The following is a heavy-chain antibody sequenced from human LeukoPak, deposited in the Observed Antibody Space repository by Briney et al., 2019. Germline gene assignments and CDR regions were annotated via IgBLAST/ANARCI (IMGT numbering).Heavy chain of an antibody. V-gene: IGHV3-49*04. J-gene: IGHJ4*02. CDR3: ARHSVYSGDPRLDY. Sequence: GGSLRLSCTASGFTFSSHAMTWVRQAPGKGLEWVGFIRSKVYGGTTEYATSVKGRFTISRVDSKSIAYLQMDSLKTDDTGVYYCARHSVYSGDPRLDYWGQGTLVTVSS. CDR2: IRSKVYGGTT. D-gene: IGHD2-21*02. CDR1: GFTFSSHA.